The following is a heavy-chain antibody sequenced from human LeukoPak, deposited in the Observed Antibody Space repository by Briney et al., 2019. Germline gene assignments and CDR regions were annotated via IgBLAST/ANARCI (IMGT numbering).Heavy chain of an antibody. CDR2: IRYDGSNK. Sequence: GGSLRLSCAASGFTLSNYGIHWVRQTPGKGLEWVAFIRYDGSNKYYADSVKGRFTISRDISKNTVYLQMNSLRAEDTAVYYCAKPLIIAATGEFDYWGQGTLVTVSS. V-gene: IGHV3-30*02. CDR1: GFTLSNYG. CDR3: AKPLIIAATGEFDY. D-gene: IGHD6-13*01. J-gene: IGHJ4*02.